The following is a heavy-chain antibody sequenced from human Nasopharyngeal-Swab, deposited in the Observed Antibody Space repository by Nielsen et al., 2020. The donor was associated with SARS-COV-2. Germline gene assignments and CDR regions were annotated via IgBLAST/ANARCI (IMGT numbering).Heavy chain of an antibody. V-gene: IGHV1-69*01. CDR3: ARSRARIQYDFWSGYYYYGMDV. CDR2: IIPIFGTA. D-gene: IGHD3-3*01. Sequence: WVRQAPGQGLEWMGGIIPIFGTANYAQKFQGRVTITADESTSTAYMELSSLRSEDTAVYYCARSRARIQYDFWSGYYYYGMDVWGQRTTVTVSS. J-gene: IGHJ6*02.